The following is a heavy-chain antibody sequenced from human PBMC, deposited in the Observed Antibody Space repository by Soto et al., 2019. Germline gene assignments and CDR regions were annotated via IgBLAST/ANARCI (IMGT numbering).Heavy chain of an antibody. D-gene: IGHD6-19*01. CDR2: IYHSGST. CDR3: ARVKAVAGHKNWFDP. V-gene: IGHV4-30-2*01. Sequence: LSLTCAVSGGSISSGGYSWSWIRQPPGKGLEWIGYIYHSGSTYYNPSLKSRVTISVDRSKNQFSLKLSSVTAADTAVYYCARVKAVAGHKNWFDPWGQGTLVTVSS. CDR1: GGSISSGGYS. J-gene: IGHJ5*02.